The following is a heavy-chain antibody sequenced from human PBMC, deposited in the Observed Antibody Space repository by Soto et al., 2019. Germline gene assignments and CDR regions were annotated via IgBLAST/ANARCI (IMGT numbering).Heavy chain of an antibody. CDR1: GYTFTSYD. Sequence: QVQLVQSGAEVKKPGASVKVSCKASGYTFTSYDINWARQATGHGLEWMGWMNPNSGNTGYAQKFQGRVTMTRNTSIRTAYLEMSSLRSEDTAVYYCASGDHMRVAARDDDYYHDHGMDVWGQGTTVTVSS. V-gene: IGHV1-8*01. J-gene: IGHJ6*02. CDR2: MNPNSGNT. CDR3: ASGDHMRVAARDDDYYHDHGMDV. D-gene: IGHD6-6*01.